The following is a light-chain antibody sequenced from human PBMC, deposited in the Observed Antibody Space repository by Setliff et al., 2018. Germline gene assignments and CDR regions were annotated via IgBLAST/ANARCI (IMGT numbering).Light chain of an antibody. CDR1: SSDVGGYNY. V-gene: IGLV2-14*01. CDR2: EVS. J-gene: IGLJ1*01. Sequence: QSVLAQPASVSGSPGQSITISCTGTSSDVGGYNYVSWYQQHPGKAPKLMIYEVSDRPSGVSNRFSGSRSGNTASLTISGLQAEDEADYYCSSYSGSSTLGFGTGTKVTV. CDR3: SSYSGSSTLG.